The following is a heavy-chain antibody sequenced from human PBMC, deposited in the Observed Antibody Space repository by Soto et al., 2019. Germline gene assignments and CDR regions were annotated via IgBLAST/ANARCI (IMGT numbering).Heavy chain of an antibody. J-gene: IGHJ4*02. D-gene: IGHD6-6*01. Sequence: PSETLSLTCTVSGGSISSYYWSWIRQPPGKGLEWIGYIYYSGSTNYNPSLKSRVTISVDTSKNQFSLKLSSVTAADTAVYYCARDNNSSYDYWGQGSLVIFAS. V-gene: IGHV4-59*01. CDR3: ARDNNSSYDY. CDR1: GGSISSYY. CDR2: IYYSGST.